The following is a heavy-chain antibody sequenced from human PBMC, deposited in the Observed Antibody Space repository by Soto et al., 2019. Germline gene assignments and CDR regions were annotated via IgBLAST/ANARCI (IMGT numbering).Heavy chain of an antibody. Sequence: QVQLQESGPGLVKPSQTLSLTCTVSGGSISTGGYYWTWIRQHPGKGLEWIGYIYYSGRTYYNPSPKSRVTISVDTSKNQFSLKLSSVTSADTAVYYCARGLSVTLFDNWGQGTLVTVSS. CDR1: GGSISTGGYY. V-gene: IGHV4-31*03. J-gene: IGHJ4*02. D-gene: IGHD4-17*01. CDR2: IYYSGRT. CDR3: ARGLSVTLFDN.